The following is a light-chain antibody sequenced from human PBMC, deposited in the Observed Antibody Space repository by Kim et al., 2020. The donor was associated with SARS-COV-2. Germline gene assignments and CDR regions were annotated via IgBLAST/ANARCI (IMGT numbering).Light chain of an antibody. J-gene: IGKJ1*01. CDR3: QQYNNWLWT. Sequence: SPGERATLSCRASQSVSSNLAWYQQKPGRAPRLLIYGASTRATGIPARFSGSGSGTEFTLTISSLQSEDFAVYYCQQYNNWLWTFGQGTKVDIK. CDR1: QSVSSN. CDR2: GAS. V-gene: IGKV3-15*01.